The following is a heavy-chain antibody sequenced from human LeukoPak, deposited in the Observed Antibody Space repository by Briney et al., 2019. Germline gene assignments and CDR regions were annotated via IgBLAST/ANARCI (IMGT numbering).Heavy chain of an antibody. J-gene: IGHJ4*02. D-gene: IGHD3-22*01. CDR3: AKGGNRITMVVVVISLVDY. CDR1: GFTFNSYA. Sequence: GGSLRLSCAASGFTFNSYAMHWVRQAPGKGLEWVAVISYDGSNKYYADSVKGRFTISRDNSKNTLYLQMNSLRAEDTAVYYCAKGGNRITMVVVVISLVDYWGQGTLVTVSS. CDR2: ISYDGSNK. V-gene: IGHV3-30-3*01.